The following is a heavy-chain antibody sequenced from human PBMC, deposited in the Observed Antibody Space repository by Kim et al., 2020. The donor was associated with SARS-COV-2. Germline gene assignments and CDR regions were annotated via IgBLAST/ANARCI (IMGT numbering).Heavy chain of an antibody. V-gene: IGHV3-49*03. CDR2: IRSKAYGGTT. J-gene: IGHJ5*02. CDR1: GFTFGDYA. Sequence: GGSLRLSCTASGFTFGDYAMSWFRQAPGKGLEWVGFIRSKAYGGTTEYAASVKGRFTISRDDYKSIAYLQMNSLKTEDTAVYYCTRDHSYCSSTSCYAFGASWFDPWGQGTLVTVSS. D-gene: IGHD2-2*01. CDR3: TRDHSYCSSTSCYAFGASWFDP.